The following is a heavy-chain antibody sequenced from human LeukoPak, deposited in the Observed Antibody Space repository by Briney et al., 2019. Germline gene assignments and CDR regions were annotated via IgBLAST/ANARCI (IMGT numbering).Heavy chain of an antibody. D-gene: IGHD3-16*01. CDR1: GFTFEDYG. CDR3: AKALWGLNAYCYLDI. Sequence: GGSLRLSCVGSGFTFEDYGMHCVRQTPGKGLEWVSGISWNGGSMGYADSVKGRFTISRDKNKNSLYLQMNRLTTEDTALYYCAKALWGLNAYCYLDIWRRGTPVTVS. J-gene: IGHJ2*01. V-gene: IGHV3-9*01. CDR2: ISWNGGSM.